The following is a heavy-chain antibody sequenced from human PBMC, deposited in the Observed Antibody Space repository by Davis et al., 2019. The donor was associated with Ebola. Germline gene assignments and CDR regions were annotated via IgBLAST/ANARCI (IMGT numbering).Heavy chain of an antibody. CDR1: GLTFSRYG. Sequence: GESLKISCAASGLTFSRYGMHWVRQAPGKGLEWVAVISFDGSEKYYADSVKGRFTISRDNSKNTVYLQMNSLRPEDSALYYCAKNDAVIITLGGAFDFWGQGTLVTVSS. CDR3: AKNDAVIITLGGAFDF. J-gene: IGHJ4*02. D-gene: IGHD3-16*01. CDR2: ISFDGSEK. V-gene: IGHV3-30*18.